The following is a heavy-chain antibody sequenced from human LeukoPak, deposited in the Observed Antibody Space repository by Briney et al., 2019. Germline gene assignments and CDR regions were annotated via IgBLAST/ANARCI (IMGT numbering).Heavy chain of an antibody. CDR1: GFTFSSYW. J-gene: IGHJ4*02. V-gene: IGHV3-7*03. CDR3: AREGDDDYGDLAD. CDR2: IKQDGSEK. Sequence: GGSLRLSCAASGFTFSSYWMSWVRQAPGKGLEWVANIKQDGSEKYYVDSVKGRFTISRDNAKNPLYLQMNSLRAEDTAVYYCAREGDDDYGDLADWGQGTLVTVCS. D-gene: IGHD4-17*01.